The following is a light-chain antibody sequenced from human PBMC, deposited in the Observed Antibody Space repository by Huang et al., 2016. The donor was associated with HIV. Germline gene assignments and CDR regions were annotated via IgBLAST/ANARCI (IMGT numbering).Light chain of an antibody. J-gene: IGKJ4*01. Sequence: DIVMTQSPDSLAVSLGERSTVNCKSSQTILYSSQNKNYLAWYQQKPGQPPKLLIYWASTRESGVPDRFSGGGSGTDFTLTISSLQAEDVAVYYCQQYFETPLTFGGGTKVEIK. CDR1: QTILYSSQNKNY. V-gene: IGKV4-1*01. CDR2: WAS. CDR3: QQYFETPLT.